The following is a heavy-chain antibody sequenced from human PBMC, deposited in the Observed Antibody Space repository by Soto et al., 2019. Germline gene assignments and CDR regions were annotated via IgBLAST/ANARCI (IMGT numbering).Heavy chain of an antibody. CDR2: ISHDGINK. CDR1: GFSFSSYA. D-gene: IGHD6-19*01. Sequence: QVRLVESGGGVVQPGRSLRLSCTASGFSFSSYAMYWFRQPPGKGLEWVAVISHDGINKHYADSVKGRVTVSRDNSNHSLDLPLNSLRGEDTAMYYCARDMYSSDYFVKWFELWGQGTLVTVSS. CDR3: ARDMYSSDYFVKWFEL. J-gene: IGHJ5*02. V-gene: IGHV3-30-3*01.